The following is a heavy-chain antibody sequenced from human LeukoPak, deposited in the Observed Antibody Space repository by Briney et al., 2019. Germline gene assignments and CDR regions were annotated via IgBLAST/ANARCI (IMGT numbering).Heavy chain of an antibody. CDR2: IYTSGST. V-gene: IGHV4-4*07. Sequence: KSSETLSLTCTVSGGSISSYYWSWIRQPAGKGLEWIGRIYTSGSTNYNPSLKSRVTMSVDTSKNQFSLKLSSVTAADRAVYYCARALGVSIAVARYYFDYWGQGTLVTVSS. CDR3: ARALGVSIAVARYYFDY. J-gene: IGHJ4*02. D-gene: IGHD6-19*01. CDR1: GGSISSYY.